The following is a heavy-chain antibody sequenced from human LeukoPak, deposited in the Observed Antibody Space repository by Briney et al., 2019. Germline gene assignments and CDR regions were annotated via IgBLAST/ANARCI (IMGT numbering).Heavy chain of an antibody. D-gene: IGHD1-1*01. J-gene: IGHJ5*02. CDR2: IYPGDSDT. CDR1: GYSFTSYW. Sequence: GGSLRLSCKGSGYSFTSYWIGWVRQMPGKGLEWMGIIYPGDSDTRYSPSFQGQVTISADKSISTAYLQWSSLKASDTAMYYCARHKAPTGGWFDHWGQGTLVTVSS. CDR3: ARHKAPTGGWFDH. V-gene: IGHV5-51*01.